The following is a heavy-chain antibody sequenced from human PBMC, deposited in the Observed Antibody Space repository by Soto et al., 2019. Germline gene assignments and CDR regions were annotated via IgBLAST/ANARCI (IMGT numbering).Heavy chain of an antibody. V-gene: IGHV4-39*01. CDR1: GGSISSSSYY. D-gene: IGHD3-3*01. CDR2: IYYSGNT. Sequence: QLQLQESGPGLVKPSETLSLTCTVSGGSISSSSYYWGWIRHPPGKGLEWIGRIYYSGNTYYNPTLKRRVTLSVATSKNQFSLTLSSVTAADTAVYSCARRNHWGVVIFSGGKNDAFYIWGQGTMVTVSS. CDR3: ARRNHWGVVIFSGGKNDAFYI. J-gene: IGHJ3*02.